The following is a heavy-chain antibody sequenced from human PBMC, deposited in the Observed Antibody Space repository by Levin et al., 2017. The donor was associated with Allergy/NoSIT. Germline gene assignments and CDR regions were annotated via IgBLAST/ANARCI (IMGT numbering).Heavy chain of an antibody. CDR1: GFTFSSYE. V-gene: IGHV3-48*03. Sequence: SCAASGFTFSSYEMNWVRQAPGKGLEWVSYISSSGSTIYYADSVQGRFTISRDNAKNSLYLQMNSLRAEDTAVYYCARQRGNFWSGYNYFDYWGQGTLVTVSS. D-gene: IGHD3-3*01. J-gene: IGHJ4*02. CDR2: ISSSGSTI. CDR3: ARQRGNFWSGYNYFDY.